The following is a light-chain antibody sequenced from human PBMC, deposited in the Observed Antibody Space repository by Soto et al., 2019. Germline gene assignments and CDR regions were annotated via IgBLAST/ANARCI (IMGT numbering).Light chain of an antibody. V-gene: IGKV1-33*01. CDR3: QQYRNLPFT. CDR2: DAS. J-gene: IGKJ3*01. CDR1: QDTANY. Sequence: DIQMTQSPSSLSASVGDRVTITCQASQDTANYLNWYQQKPGKAPKLLIYDASNLETGVPSRFSGSGSGTDFTFTISSLQPEDIATYYCQQYRNLPFTFGPGTKVHIK.